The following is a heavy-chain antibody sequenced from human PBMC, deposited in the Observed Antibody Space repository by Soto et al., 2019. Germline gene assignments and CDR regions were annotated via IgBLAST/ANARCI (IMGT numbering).Heavy chain of an antibody. D-gene: IGHD3-22*01. Sequence: GASVKVSCKASGYTFTNYYIHWVRQAPGQGLEWMGWINPITGGTNYAPKFQGRVTMTRDTSITTAYMELSRLRSDDTAVYYCARNYYDSSDRDYLDYWGQGTPVTVSS. CDR3: ARNYYDSSDRDYLDY. V-gene: IGHV1-2*02. CDR2: INPITGGT. CDR1: GYTFTNYY. J-gene: IGHJ4*02.